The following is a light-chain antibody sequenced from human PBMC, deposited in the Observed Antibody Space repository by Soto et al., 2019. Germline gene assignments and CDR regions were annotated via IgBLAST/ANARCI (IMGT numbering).Light chain of an antibody. J-gene: IGLJ1*01. V-gene: IGLV2-14*01. CDR3: SSYTSSSTLVV. CDR1: SSDVGGYNY. Sequence: QSALTQPASMSGSPGQSITISCTGTSSDVGGYNYVSWYQQHPGKAPKLMIYEVSNRPSGVSNRFSGSKSGNTASLTISGLQAEDEADYYCSSYTSSSTLVVFGTGTKVTVL. CDR2: EVS.